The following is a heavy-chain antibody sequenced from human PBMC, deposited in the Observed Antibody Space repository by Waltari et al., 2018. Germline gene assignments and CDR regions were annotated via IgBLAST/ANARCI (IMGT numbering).Heavy chain of an antibody. CDR2: MYNNGIA. D-gene: IGHD3-10*01. CDR3: ARHLAYYHGLGIDS. J-gene: IGHJ4*02. Sequence: QLQLQESGPGLVKPPETLSLPCPVPVGSIRRSSYYWAWIPLPPGKGPGWIGSMYNNGIAYYTPSLKSRVTISVDTSKNQFSLKLSSVTAADTAVYYCARHLAYYHGLGIDSWGQGTLVTVSS. CDR1: VGSIRRSSYY. V-gene: IGHV4-39*01.